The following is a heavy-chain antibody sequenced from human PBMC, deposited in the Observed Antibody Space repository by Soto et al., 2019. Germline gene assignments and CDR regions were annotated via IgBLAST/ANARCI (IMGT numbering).Heavy chain of an antibody. CDR3: GGCEEGSVDYYYYGMDV. V-gene: IGHV1-69*01. Sequence: QVQLVQSGAEVKKPGSSVKVSCKASGGNFSSYDISWVRPAPGQGLEWMGGLIPIFGTANYEQKCQGRVTITADESTSTAYMELSSLRSEDTAVYYCGGCEEGSVDYYYYGMDVGGQGTTVTVSS. D-gene: IGHD3-10*01. CDR1: GGNFSSYD. J-gene: IGHJ6*02. CDR2: LIPIFGTA.